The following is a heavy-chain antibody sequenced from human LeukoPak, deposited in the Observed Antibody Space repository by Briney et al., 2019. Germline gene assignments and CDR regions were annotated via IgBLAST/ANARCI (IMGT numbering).Heavy chain of an antibody. CDR3: AKDSGRRGQLWLNDY. V-gene: IGHV3-23*01. Sequence: GGSLRLSCAASGFTFSSYAMSWVRQAPGKGLEWVSAISGSGGSTYYADSVKGRFTISRDNSKNTLYLQMNSLRAEDTAVYYCAKDSGRRGQLWLNDYWGQGTLVTVSS. D-gene: IGHD5-18*01. CDR1: GFTFSSYA. J-gene: IGHJ4*02. CDR2: ISGSGGST.